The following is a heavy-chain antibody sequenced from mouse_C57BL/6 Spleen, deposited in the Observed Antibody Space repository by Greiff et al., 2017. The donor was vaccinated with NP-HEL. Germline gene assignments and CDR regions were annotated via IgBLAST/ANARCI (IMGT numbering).Heavy chain of an antibody. CDR2: IYPGDGDT. V-gene: IGHV1-82*01. Sequence: VQLQQSGPELVKPGASVKISCKASGYAFSSSWMNWVKQRPGKGLEWIGRIYPGDGDTNYNGKFKGKATLTADKSSSTAYMQLSSLTSEDSAVYCCARGNYYGRKAYYYAMDYWGQGTSVTVSS. CDR3: ARGNYYGRKAYYYAMDY. D-gene: IGHD1-1*01. CDR1: GYAFSSSW. J-gene: IGHJ4*01.